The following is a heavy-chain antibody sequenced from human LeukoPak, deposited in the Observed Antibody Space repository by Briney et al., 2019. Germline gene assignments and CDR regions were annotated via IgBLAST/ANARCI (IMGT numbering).Heavy chain of an antibody. V-gene: IGHV1-69*04. CDR2: IIPILGIA. CDR1: GGTFSSYA. CDR3: ARDEQPRITIYMA. J-gene: IGHJ5*02. D-gene: IGHD3-3*01. Sequence: SVKVSCKASGGTFSSYAISWVRQAPGQGLEWMGRIIPILGIANYAQEFQGRVTITADKSTSTAYMELSSLRSEDTAVYYCARDEQPRITIYMAWGQGTLVTVSS.